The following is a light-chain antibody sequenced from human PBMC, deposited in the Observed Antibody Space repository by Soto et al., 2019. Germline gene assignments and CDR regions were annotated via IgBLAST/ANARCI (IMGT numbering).Light chain of an antibody. CDR3: SSYTSSSTLV. CDR2: EVS. CDR1: SSDVGGYNY. J-gene: IGLJ1*01. V-gene: IGLV2-14*01. Sequence: QSALTQPASVSGSPGQSITISCTGTSSDVGGYNYVSWYQQHPGKAPKLMIYEVSNRPSGVANRFSGYKSGNTASLTISGLQADDEAYYYCSSYTSSSTLVFGTGTKVTVL.